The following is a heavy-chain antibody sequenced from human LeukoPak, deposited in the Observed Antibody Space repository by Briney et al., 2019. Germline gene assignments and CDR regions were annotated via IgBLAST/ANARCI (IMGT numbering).Heavy chain of an antibody. J-gene: IGHJ4*02. Sequence: SETLSLTCTVSGGSISSSSYYWGWIRQPPGKGLGGIGGTYYSGSTYYNPSLKSRVTISVDTSKNQFSLKLSSVTAADTAVYYCARARDVLRYFDWGYFDYWGQGTLVTVSS. CDR3: ARARDVLRYFDWGYFDY. V-gene: IGHV4-39*07. CDR2: TYYSGST. CDR1: GGSISSSSYY. D-gene: IGHD3-9*01.